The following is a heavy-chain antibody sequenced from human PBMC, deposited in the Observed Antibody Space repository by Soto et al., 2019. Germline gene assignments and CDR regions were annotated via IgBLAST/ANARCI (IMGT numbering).Heavy chain of an antibody. Sequence: PGESLKISCKGSGYSFTSYWISCVRQMPGKGLEWMGRIDPSDSYTNYSPSFQGHVTISADKSISTAYLQWSSLKASDTAMYYCARYSSSGRSYYYYYYGMDVWGQGTTGTVSS. CDR3: ARYSSSGRSYYYYYYGMDV. CDR1: GYSFTSYW. V-gene: IGHV5-10-1*01. J-gene: IGHJ6*02. D-gene: IGHD3-10*01. CDR2: IDPSDSYT.